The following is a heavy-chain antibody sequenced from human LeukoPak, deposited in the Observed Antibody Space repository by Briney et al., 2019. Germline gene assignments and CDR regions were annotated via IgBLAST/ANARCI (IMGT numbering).Heavy chain of an antibody. Sequence: SETLSLTCAVYGGSFSGYYWSWIRQPPGKGLEWIGYIYYSGSTNYNPSLKSRVTISVDTSKNQFSLKLSSVTAADTAVYYCARGGDSSSPFDYWGQGTLVTVSS. V-gene: IGHV4-59*01. D-gene: IGHD6-6*01. CDR3: ARGGDSSSPFDY. CDR1: GGSFSGYY. CDR2: IYYSGST. J-gene: IGHJ4*02.